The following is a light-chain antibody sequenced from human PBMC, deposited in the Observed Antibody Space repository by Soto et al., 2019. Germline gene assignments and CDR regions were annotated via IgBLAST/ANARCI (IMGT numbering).Light chain of an antibody. CDR1: QGISSY. V-gene: IGKV1-9*01. CDR2: AAS. Sequence: DIQLTQSPSFLSASVGDRVTITCRASQGISSYLAWYQQKPGKAPKLLIYAASTLQSGVPSRFSGSGSGTKFTLTISSLQPEDFATYYCQQLNSYPVTFGQGTKVEIK. CDR3: QQLNSYPVT. J-gene: IGKJ1*01.